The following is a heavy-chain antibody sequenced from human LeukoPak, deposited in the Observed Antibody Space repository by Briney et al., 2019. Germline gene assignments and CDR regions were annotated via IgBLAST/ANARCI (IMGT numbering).Heavy chain of an antibody. CDR1: GFTFSGYA. D-gene: IGHD2-21*02. V-gene: IGHV3-23*01. Sequence: GGSLRLSCAASGFTFSGYAMSWVRQAPGKGLEWVSVISGSGGSTYYADSVKGRFTISRDNSKNTLYLQMNSLRAEDTAVYYCAKTLAYCAGDCYAYYYYGMDVWGQGTTVTVPS. CDR2: ISGSGGST. CDR3: AKTLAYCAGDCYAYYYYGMDV. J-gene: IGHJ6*02.